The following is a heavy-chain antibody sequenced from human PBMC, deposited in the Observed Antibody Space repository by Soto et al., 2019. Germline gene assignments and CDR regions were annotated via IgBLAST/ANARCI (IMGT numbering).Heavy chain of an antibody. CDR3: AREGRFLEWLLGPDD. CDR2: ISAYNGNT. J-gene: IGHJ4*02. V-gene: IGHV1-18*01. CDR1: GYTFTSYG. D-gene: IGHD3-3*01. Sequence: ASVKVSCKASGYTFTSYGISWVRQAPGQGLEWMGWISAYNGNTNYAQKLQGRVTMTTDTSTSTAYMELRSLRSDDTAVYYCAREGRFLEWLLGPDDWGQGTLVTVSS.